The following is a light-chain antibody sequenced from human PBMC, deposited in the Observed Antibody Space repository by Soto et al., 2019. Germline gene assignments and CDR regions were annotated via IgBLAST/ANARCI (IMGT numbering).Light chain of an antibody. J-gene: IGKJ1*01. CDR3: QQYGSSGT. CDR1: QSIKRSS. V-gene: IGKV3-20*01. CDR2: GAS. Sequence: EIVMPQSPANLSVSPGSGSTLSCRASQSIKRSSLAWYQQKPGQAPRLLIYGASNRATGIPDRFSGIGSGTDFTLTISRLEPEEFAVDDRQQYGSSGTVDQGTKVDIK.